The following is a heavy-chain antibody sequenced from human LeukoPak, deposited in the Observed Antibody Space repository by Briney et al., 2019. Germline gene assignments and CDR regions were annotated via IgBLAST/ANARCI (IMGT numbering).Heavy chain of an antibody. CDR1: GFTFSSYE. CDR2: ISSSGKYI. J-gene: IGHJ4*02. V-gene: IGHV3-21*01. D-gene: IGHD4-17*01. Sequence: PGGSLRLSCAASGFTFSSYEMNWVRQAPGKGLQWVSSISSSGKYIYYADSVKGRFTISRDNAKNSLFLQMNSLRTEDTAVYYCARDSGPYGDYGSDYWGQGTLVTVSS. CDR3: ARDSGPYGDYGSDY.